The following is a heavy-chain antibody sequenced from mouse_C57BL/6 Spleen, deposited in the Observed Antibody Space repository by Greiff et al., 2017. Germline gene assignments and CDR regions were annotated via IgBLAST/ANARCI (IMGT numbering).Heavy chain of an antibody. J-gene: IGHJ4*01. Sequence: QVQLQQSGAELAKPGASVKLSCKASGYTFTSYWMNWVKQRPGQGLEWIGYINPSSGYTKYNQKFKDKATLTADKSSSTAYLQLSSLTYEDSAVYYCVYSNYAMDYWGQGTSVTVSS. V-gene: IGHV1-7*01. CDR3: VYSNYAMDY. CDR1: GYTFTSYW. D-gene: IGHD2-5*01. CDR2: INPSSGYT.